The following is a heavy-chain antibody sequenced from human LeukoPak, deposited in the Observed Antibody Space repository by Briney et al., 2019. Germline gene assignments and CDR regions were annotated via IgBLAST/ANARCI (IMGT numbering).Heavy chain of an antibody. CDR1: GFTFSSYG. J-gene: IGHJ4*02. V-gene: IGHV3-33*01. Sequence: GGSLRLSCAASGFTFSSYGMHWVRQAPGKGLEWVALIWYDGSNKYYADSVKGRVTISRDNSKDTPYLQMNSLRAEDTAVYYCARVGDGWYSFDYWGQGTLVTVSS. D-gene: IGHD6-19*01. CDR2: IWYDGSNK. CDR3: ARVGDGWYSFDY.